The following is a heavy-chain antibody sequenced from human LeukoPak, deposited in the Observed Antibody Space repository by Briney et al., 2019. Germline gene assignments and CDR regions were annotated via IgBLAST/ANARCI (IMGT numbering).Heavy chain of an antibody. CDR1: GGSISSYY. J-gene: IGHJ5*02. D-gene: IGHD3-10*01. V-gene: IGHV4-59*12. CDR3: ASDKFPSRRGYYGSGSSFDP. CDR2: IHYSWRT. Sequence: SETLSLTCTVSGGSISSYYWSWIRQFPGKGLEWIGYIHYSWRTNYNPSLKSRVSMSVDKSKNQFSLKLSSVTAADTAVYYCASDKFPSRRGYYGSGSSFDPWGQGTLVTVSS.